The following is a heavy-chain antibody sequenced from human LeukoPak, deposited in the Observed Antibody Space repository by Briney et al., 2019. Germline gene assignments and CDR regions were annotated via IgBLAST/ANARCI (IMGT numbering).Heavy chain of an antibody. J-gene: IGHJ6*02. CDR2: IYYSGST. D-gene: IGHD3-22*01. Sequence: PSETLSLTCTVSGGSISSYYWSWIRQPPGKGLEWIGYIYYSGSTNYNPSLKSRVTISVDTSKNQFSLKLSSVTASDTAVYYCARDRYYDSSGYYRVPGYYYGMDVWGQGTTVTVSS. V-gene: IGHV4-59*01. CDR3: ARDRYYDSSGYYRVPGYYYGMDV. CDR1: GGSISSYY.